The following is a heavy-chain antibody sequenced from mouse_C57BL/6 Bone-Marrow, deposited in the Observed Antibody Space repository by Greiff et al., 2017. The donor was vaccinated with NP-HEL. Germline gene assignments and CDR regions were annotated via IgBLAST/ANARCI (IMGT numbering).Heavy chain of an antibody. J-gene: IGHJ3*01. V-gene: IGHV1-69*01. CDR2: IDPSDSYT. D-gene: IGHD3-1*01. CDR3: ARSGDYWFAY. Sequence: QVQLQHPGAELVMPGASVKLSCKASGYTFTSYWMHWVKQRPGQGLEWIGEIDPSDSYTNYNQKFKGKSTLTVDKSSSTAYMQLSSLTSEDSAVYYCARSGDYWFAYWGQGTLVTVSA. CDR1: GYTFTSYW.